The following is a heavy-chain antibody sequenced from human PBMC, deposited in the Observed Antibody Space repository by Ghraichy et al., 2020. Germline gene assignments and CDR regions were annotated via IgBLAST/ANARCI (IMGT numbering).Heavy chain of an antibody. Sequence: GSLRLSCASSGFTFSSYGMHWVRQAPGKGLDWVAIIWYDGSNKYYADSVKGRFTISRDNSKNMSYLQMSSLRAEDTAIYYCARNTGNYRLDPWGQGTLVTVSS. V-gene: IGHV3-33*01. CDR2: IWYDGSNK. J-gene: IGHJ5*02. D-gene: IGHD1-26*01. CDR1: GFTFSSYG. CDR3: ARNTGNYRLDP.